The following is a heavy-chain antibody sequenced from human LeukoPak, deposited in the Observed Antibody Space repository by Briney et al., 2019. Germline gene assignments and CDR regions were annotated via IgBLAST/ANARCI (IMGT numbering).Heavy chain of an antibody. CDR1: GYSISSGYY. J-gene: IGHJ5*02. CDR2: IYHSGST. Sequence: SETLSLTCTVSGYSISSGYYWGWIRQPPGKGLEWIGSIYHSGSTYYNPSLKSRVTISVDTSKNQFSLKLSSVTAADTAVYYCARDSTLHTNWFDPWGQGTLVTVSS. D-gene: IGHD2-2*01. CDR3: ARDSTLHTNWFDP. V-gene: IGHV4-38-2*02.